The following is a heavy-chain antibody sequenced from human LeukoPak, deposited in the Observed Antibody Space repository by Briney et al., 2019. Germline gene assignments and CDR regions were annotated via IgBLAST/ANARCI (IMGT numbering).Heavy chain of an antibody. CDR1: SGSISSYY. D-gene: IGHD3-16*01. J-gene: IGHJ4*02. V-gene: IGHV4-59*01. Sequence: PETLSLTCTVSSGSISSYYWSWIRQPPGKGLEWIGYIYYSGSTNYNPSLKSRVTISVDTSKNQFSLKLSSVTAADTAVYYCARWTWGNFDYWGQGTLVTVSS. CDR3: ARWTWGNFDY. CDR2: IYYSGST.